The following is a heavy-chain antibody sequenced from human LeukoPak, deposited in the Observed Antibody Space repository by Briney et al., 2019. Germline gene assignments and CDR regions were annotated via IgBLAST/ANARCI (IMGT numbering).Heavy chain of an antibody. V-gene: IGHV3-23*01. CDR2: ISGSGGSR. CDR3: AKVGGLGYCSSTSCWFDY. J-gene: IGHJ4*02. CDR1: GFTFSSYA. Sequence: GGSLRLSCAASGFTFSSYAMSWVRQAPGKGLEWVSAISGSGGSRYYTHSVKGRFTISRDNSKNTLYLQMSSLRAEDTAVYYCAKVGGLGYCSSTSCWFDYWGQGTLVTVSS. D-gene: IGHD2-2*01.